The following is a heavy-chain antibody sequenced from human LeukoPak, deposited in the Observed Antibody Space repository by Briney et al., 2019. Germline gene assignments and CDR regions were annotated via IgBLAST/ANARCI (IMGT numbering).Heavy chain of an antibody. J-gene: IGHJ4*02. Sequence: PGGSLRLSCAASGFTFSSYAMSWVRQAPGKGLEWVSAISGSGGSTYYADSVKGRFTIYRDNYKNTLYLQTNSLRAEDTAVYYCAKVNTMIVVVRGPFDYWGQGTLVTVSS. V-gene: IGHV3-23*01. CDR3: AKVNTMIVVVRGPFDY. CDR2: ISGSGGST. CDR1: GFTFSSYA. D-gene: IGHD3-22*01.